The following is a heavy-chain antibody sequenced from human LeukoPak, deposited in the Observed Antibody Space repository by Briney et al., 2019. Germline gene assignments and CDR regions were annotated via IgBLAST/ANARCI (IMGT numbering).Heavy chain of an antibody. CDR2: ISWNSGSI. CDR1: GFTFDDYA. Sequence: PGGSLRLSCAASGFTFDDYAMHWVRQAPGKGLEWVSGISWNSGSIGYADSVKGRFIISRDNAKNSLYLQMNSLRAEDTAVYYCARGYNYYYYYMDVWGKGTTDTVSS. D-gene: IGHD5-18*01. CDR3: ARGYNYYYYYMDV. J-gene: IGHJ6*03. V-gene: IGHV3-9*01.